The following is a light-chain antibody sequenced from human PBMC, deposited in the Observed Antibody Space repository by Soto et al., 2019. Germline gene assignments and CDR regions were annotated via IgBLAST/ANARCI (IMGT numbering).Light chain of an antibody. V-gene: IGKV1-5*01. CDR3: QQYNSYSPT. CDR1: QSISSW. CDR2: DAS. Sequence: DIQMTQSPSTLSASVGDRVTIPCRASQSISSWLAWFQQKPGKAPKLLIDDASTLESGVPSRFSGSGSGTEFTLTISSLQPDDFATYYCQQYNSYSPTFGQGTKVDIK. J-gene: IGKJ1*01.